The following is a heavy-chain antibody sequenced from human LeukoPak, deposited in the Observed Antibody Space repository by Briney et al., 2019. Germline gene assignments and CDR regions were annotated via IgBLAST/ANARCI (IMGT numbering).Heavy chain of an antibody. CDR1: GGSISSSSYY. CDR2: IYYSGST. Sequence: PSETLSLTCTVSGGSISSSSYYWGWIRQPPGKGLEWIGSIYYSGSTYYNPSHKSRVTISVDTSKNQFSLKLSSVTAADTAVYYCARHRFLGYCSGGSCYPYFDYWGQGTLVTVSS. V-gene: IGHV4-39*01. D-gene: IGHD2-15*01. J-gene: IGHJ4*02. CDR3: ARHRFLGYCSGGSCYPYFDY.